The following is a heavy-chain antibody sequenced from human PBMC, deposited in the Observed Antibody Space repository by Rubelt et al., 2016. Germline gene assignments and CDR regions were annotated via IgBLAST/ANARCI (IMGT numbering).Heavy chain of an antibody. V-gene: IGHV4-59*12. D-gene: IGHD3-22*01. CDR3: ARVGFGSRITMIVVVPSDAFDI. Sequence: GLEWIGYIYYSGSTNYNPSLKSRVTISVDTSKNQFSLKLSSVTAADTAVYYCARVGFGSRITMIVVVPSDAFDIWGQGTMVTVSS. J-gene: IGHJ3*02. CDR2: IYYSGST.